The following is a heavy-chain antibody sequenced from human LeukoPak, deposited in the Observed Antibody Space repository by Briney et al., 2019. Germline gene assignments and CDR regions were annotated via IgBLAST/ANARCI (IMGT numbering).Heavy chain of an antibody. CDR2: IIPIFGTA. CDR1: GGTFSSYA. J-gene: IGHJ4*02. CDR3: AKDTRDGYTY. V-gene: IGHV1-69*01. D-gene: IGHD5-24*01. Sequence: SVKVSCKASGGTFSSYAISWVRQAPGQGPEWMGGIIPIFGTANYAQKFQGRVTITADESTSTAYMELSSLRSEDTVVYYCAKDTRDGYTYWGQGTLVTVSS.